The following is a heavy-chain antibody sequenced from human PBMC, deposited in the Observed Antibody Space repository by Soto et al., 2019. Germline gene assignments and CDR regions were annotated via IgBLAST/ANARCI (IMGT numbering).Heavy chain of an antibody. D-gene: IGHD6-19*01. Sequence: GGSLRLSCAASGFTFSNYWMSWVRQAPGKGLEWVADINQDGGVKHYLDSVKGRFTISRDNSKHTLYLQMNSLRAEDTAVYYCARDRGWSLFDYWGQGTLVTVSS. CDR2: INQDGGVK. V-gene: IGHV3-7*01. CDR1: GFTFSNYW. J-gene: IGHJ4*02. CDR3: ARDRGWSLFDY.